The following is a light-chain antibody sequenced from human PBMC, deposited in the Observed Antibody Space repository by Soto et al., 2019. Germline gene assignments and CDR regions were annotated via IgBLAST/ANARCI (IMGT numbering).Light chain of an antibody. Sequence: EIVMTQSPATLSVSPGERATLSCRASQRVSSNLACYQQKPGQAPRLLIYGASTRATGIPARFSGSGSGTEFTLTISSLQSEDFAVYYCQQYNNWPQRTFGQGTKVEIK. V-gene: IGKV3-15*01. CDR3: QQYNNWPQRT. CDR1: QRVSSN. CDR2: GAS. J-gene: IGKJ1*01.